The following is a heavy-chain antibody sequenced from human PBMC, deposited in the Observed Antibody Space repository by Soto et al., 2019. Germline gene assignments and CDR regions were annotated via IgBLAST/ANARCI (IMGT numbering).Heavy chain of an antibody. Sequence: SETLSLTCTVSSDSISSYYWIWIRQSPGKGLEWIGYTDYSGNTNYNPSLKSRVTISGDTSKNQFSLKLSSVTAADTAVYYCAKAVGDPLYYLDYWGQGTLVTVSS. J-gene: IGHJ4*02. V-gene: IGHV4-59*08. CDR3: AKAVGDPLYYLDY. D-gene: IGHD6-19*01. CDR1: SDSISSYY. CDR2: TDYSGNT.